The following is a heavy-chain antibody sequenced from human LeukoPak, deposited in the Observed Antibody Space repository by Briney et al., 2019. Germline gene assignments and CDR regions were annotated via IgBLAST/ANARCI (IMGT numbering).Heavy chain of an antibody. V-gene: IGHV4-59*01. CDR2: IYYSGST. Sequence: SETLSFTCTVSGGSISSYYWSWIRQPPGKGLEWIGYIYYSGSTNYNPSLKSRVTISVATSKNQFSLKLSSVTAADTAVYYWARDRYYYGSGRMAYYYGMDVWGQGTTVTVSS. CDR1: GGSISSYY. CDR3: ARDRYYYGSGRMAYYYGMDV. J-gene: IGHJ6*02. D-gene: IGHD3-10*01.